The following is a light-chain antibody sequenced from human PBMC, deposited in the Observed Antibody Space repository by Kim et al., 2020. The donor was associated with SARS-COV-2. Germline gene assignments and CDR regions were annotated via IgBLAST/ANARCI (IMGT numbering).Light chain of an antibody. CDR2: AVS. J-gene: IGKJ4*01. CDR1: QSITSG. CDR3: QQHNGY. V-gene: IGKV1-5*01. Sequence: DIQMTQSPSTLSASVGDTVTITCRASQSITSGLAWYQQKPGKAPKLLIYAVSSLDSGVPSRFSGSGSGTQFTLTISSLQPDDFATYYQQHNGYFGGGTKVDIK.